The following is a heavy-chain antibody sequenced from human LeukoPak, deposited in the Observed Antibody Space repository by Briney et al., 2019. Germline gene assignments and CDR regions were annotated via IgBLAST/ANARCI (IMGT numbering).Heavy chain of an antibody. CDR3: ARVASYCGGDCYSYFDY. D-gene: IGHD2-21*02. CDR1: GFTVSSNY. J-gene: IGHJ4*02. Sequence: GGSLRLSCAASGFTVSSNYMSWVRQAPGKGLEWVSVIYSGGSTYYADSVKGRFTISRDNSKNTLYLQMNSLRAEDTAVYYCARVASYCGGDCYSYFDYWGQGTLVTVSS. CDR2: IYSGGST. V-gene: IGHV3-66*01.